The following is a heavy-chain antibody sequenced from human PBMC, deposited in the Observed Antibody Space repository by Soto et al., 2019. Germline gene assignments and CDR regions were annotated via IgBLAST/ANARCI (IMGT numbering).Heavy chain of an antibody. J-gene: IGHJ4*02. Sequence: SETLSLTCTVSGGSVSGGSYYWSWIRQPPGKGLEWIGYIFYTGSSNYNLSLKSRATISVDTSQNQFSLKLSSVTAADTAVYYCARDRGFWHYFDSWGQGTLVTVSS. D-gene: IGHD3-3*01. CDR3: ARDRGFWHYFDS. V-gene: IGHV4-61*01. CDR1: GGSVSGGSYY. CDR2: IFYTGSS.